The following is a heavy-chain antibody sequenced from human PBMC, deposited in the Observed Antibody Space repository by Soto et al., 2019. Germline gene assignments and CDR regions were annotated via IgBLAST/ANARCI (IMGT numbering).Heavy chain of an antibody. Sequence: PGGSLRLSCAVSGFTFNNYGINWVRQAPGKGLEWVSSVSKSGYTYYSDSVKGRFTISRDNAKNSVSLQMNTLRAEDTAVYYCAREDSIIIPAVSDFWGQGTLVTVSS. V-gene: IGHV3-21*01. J-gene: IGHJ4*02. CDR3: AREDSIIIPAVSDF. CDR1: GFTFNNYG. CDR2: VSKSGYT. D-gene: IGHD2-2*01.